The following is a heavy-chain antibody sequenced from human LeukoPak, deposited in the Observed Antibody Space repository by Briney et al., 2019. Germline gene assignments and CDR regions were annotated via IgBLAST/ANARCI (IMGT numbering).Heavy chain of an antibody. Sequence: GASVKVSCKASGCTFTGYYMHWVRQAPGQGLEWMGRINPNSGGTNYAQKFQGRVTMTRDTSISTAYMELSRLRSDDTAVYYCAREVDEGIAAAGRIDYWGQGTLVTVSS. CDR1: GCTFTGYY. V-gene: IGHV1-2*06. J-gene: IGHJ4*02. D-gene: IGHD6-13*01. CDR2: INPNSGGT. CDR3: AREVDEGIAAAGRIDY.